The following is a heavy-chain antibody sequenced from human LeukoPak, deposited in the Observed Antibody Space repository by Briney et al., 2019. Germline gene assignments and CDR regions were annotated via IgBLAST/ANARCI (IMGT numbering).Heavy chain of an antibody. D-gene: IGHD3-22*01. J-gene: IGHJ4*02. V-gene: IGHV3-23*01. Sequence: GGSLRLSCAASGYTFSRHGMNWVRQAPGKGLEWVSGISPSGDITYFADSVKGRFTISRDNSKNTLYLQMHSLRAEDTAIYYCAKPSRDFDSSGYSHFDYWGQGTLVTVSS. CDR1: GYTFSRHG. CDR3: AKPSRDFDSSGYSHFDY. CDR2: ISPSGDIT.